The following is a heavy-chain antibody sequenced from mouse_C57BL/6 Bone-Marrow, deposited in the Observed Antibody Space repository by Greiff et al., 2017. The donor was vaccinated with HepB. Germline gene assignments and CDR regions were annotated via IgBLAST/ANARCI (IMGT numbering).Heavy chain of an antibody. V-gene: IGHV5-6*01. J-gene: IGHJ3*01. Sequence: EVMLVESGGDLVKPGGSLKLSCAASGFTFSSYGMSWVRQTPDKRLEWVATISSGGSYTYYPDSVKGRFTISRDNAKNTLYLQMSSLKSEDTAMYYCSRLIYYGNYGAYWGQGTLVTVSA. D-gene: IGHD2-1*01. CDR3: SRLIYYGNYGAY. CDR1: GFTFSSYG. CDR2: ISSGGSYT.